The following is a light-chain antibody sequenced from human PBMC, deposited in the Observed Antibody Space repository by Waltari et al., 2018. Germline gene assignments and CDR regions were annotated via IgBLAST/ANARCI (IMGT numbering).Light chain of an antibody. CDR2: AAS. V-gene: IGKV1-9*01. J-gene: IGKJ2*01. Sequence: DTQLTQSPSFLSASLGERVTITCRARQDIGTFLAWYQQKPGKAPNLLIFAASTLQSGVPSRFSGSGSGTEFTLTISSLQPEDFATYYCQQFKNYPNTFGQGTKLVIK. CDR3: QQFKNYPNT. CDR1: QDIGTF.